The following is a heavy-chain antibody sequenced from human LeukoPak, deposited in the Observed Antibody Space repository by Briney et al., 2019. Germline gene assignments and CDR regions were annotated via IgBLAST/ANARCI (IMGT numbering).Heavy chain of an antibody. CDR2: ITGSGDNT. Sequence: GGSLRLSCAASGFTFTSQGMAWVRQAPAKGLEWVSAITGSGDNTYYADSVKGRFTISRNNSKNTLYLQMNSLSAEDTAVYYCAKMQGYFDLWGRGTLVTVTS. CDR1: GFTFTSQG. CDR3: AKMQGYFDL. V-gene: IGHV3-23*01. J-gene: IGHJ2*01.